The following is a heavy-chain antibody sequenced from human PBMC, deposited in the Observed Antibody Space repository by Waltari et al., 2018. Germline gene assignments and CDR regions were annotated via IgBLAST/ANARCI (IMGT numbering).Heavy chain of an antibody. Sequence: QVQLQESGPGLVKPSETLSLTCTVSVGSTSNYYWSWFRQPPGKGLEWIGYISYSGSTNYSPSLKSRVTISLDTSKNQFSLRLSSVTAADTAVYYCARGHPGGWVDYWGQGTLVTVSS. CDR2: ISYSGST. D-gene: IGHD6-19*01. J-gene: IGHJ4*02. CDR3: ARGHPGGWVDY. CDR1: VGSTSNYY. V-gene: IGHV4-59*01.